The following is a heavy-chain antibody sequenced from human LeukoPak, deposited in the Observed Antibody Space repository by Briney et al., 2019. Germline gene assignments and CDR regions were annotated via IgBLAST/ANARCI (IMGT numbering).Heavy chain of an antibody. D-gene: IGHD6-6*01. V-gene: IGHV5-51*01. CDR2: IYPSDSDT. CDR3: TREYSTSSPGY. J-gene: IGHJ4*02. CDR1: GYPFTSYW. Sequence: GESLKISCKGSGYPFTSYWIGWVRQMPGKGLEWMGVIYPSDSDTRYSPSFQGQVTISADKSIGTAYLQWSSLKASDTAIYYCTREYSTSSPGYWGQGTLVTVSS.